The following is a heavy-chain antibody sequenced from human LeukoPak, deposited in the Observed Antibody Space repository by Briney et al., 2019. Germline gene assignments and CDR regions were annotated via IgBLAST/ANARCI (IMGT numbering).Heavy chain of an antibody. CDR2: INHSGST. D-gene: IGHD3-16*02. CDR1: GGSFSGYY. Sequence: SETLSLTCAVYGGSFSGYYWSWIRQPPGKGLEWIGEINHSGSTNYNPSLKSRVTISVDTSKNQFSLKLSSVTAADTAVYYCARGGNRRWWSNHLFDYWGQGTLVTVSS. J-gene: IGHJ4*02. V-gene: IGHV4-34*01. CDR3: ARGGNRRWWSNHLFDY.